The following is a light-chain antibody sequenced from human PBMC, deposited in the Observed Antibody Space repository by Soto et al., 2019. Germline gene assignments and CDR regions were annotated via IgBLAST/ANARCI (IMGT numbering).Light chain of an antibody. CDR1: QSIRSRY. J-gene: IGKJ2*01. V-gene: IGKV3-20*01. CDR2: GAS. CDR3: QQYGSSPYT. Sequence: EIVLTQSPGTLSLSPGERATLSCRASQSIRSRYLAWYQQKPGQAPRLLIYGASSRATGLPDRFSGSGSGTDFTLTISRLEPEDFAVYYCQQYGSSPYTCGQGTKLEIK.